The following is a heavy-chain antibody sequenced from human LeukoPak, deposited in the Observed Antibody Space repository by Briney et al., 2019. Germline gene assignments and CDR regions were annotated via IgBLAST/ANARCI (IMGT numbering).Heavy chain of an antibody. J-gene: IGHJ5*02. Sequence: HPGGSLRLSCAASGFTFSSYAMHWVRHAPGKGLEWVAVISYDGSNKYYADSVKGRFTISRDNSKNTLYLQMNSLRAEDTAVYYCARDFRGNKPNWFDPWAREPWSPSPQ. CDR2: ISYDGSNK. CDR3: ARDFRGNKPNWFDP. V-gene: IGHV3-30-3*01. CDR1: GFTFSSYA. D-gene: IGHD1-14*01.